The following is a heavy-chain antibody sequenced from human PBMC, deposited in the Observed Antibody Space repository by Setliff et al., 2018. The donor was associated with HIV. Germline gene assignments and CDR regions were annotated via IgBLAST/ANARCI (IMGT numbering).Heavy chain of an antibody. CDR3: ARALYGDYGGDINWFDP. CDR2: INTNTGNP. V-gene: IGHV7-4-1*02. CDR1: GYTFTSYA. D-gene: IGHD4-17*01. J-gene: IGHJ5*02. Sequence: GASVKVSCKASGYTFTSYAMNWVRQAPGQGLEWMGWINTNTGNPTYAQGFTGRFVFSLDTSVTTTYLQISGLKADDTAIYYCARALYGDYGGDINWFDPWGQGTLVTVSS.